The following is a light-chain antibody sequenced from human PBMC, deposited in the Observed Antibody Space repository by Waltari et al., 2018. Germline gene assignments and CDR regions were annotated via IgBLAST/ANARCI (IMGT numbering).Light chain of an antibody. J-gene: IGKJ4*01. V-gene: IGKV1-27*01. CDR2: GAS. CDR3: QKYDSAPLT. Sequence: DMQMTQSPSSLSVSVGDRVTITCRASPDISNFLAWYQQKPGKVPKFLIYGASSLQSGVPSRLRGSGSGTDFTLTINSLHPEDVGVYYCQKYDSAPLTFGGGTRVDIK. CDR1: PDISNF.